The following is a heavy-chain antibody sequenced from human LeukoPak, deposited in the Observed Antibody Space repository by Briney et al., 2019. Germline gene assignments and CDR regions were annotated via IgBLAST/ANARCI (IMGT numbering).Heavy chain of an antibody. CDR2: ISGSGGST. V-gene: IGHV3-23*01. CDR3: AKLPIPYSSGWYDGMDV. CDR1: GFTFSSYA. Sequence: PGGSLRLSCAASGFTFSSYAMSWVRQAPGKGLEWVSAISGSGGSTYHADSVKGRFTISRDNSKNTLYLQMNSLRAEDTAVYYCAKLPIPYSSGWYDGMDVWGQGTTVTVSS. D-gene: IGHD6-19*01. J-gene: IGHJ6*02.